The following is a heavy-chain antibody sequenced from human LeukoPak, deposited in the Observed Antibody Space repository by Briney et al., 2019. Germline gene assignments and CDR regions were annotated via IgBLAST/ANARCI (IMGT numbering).Heavy chain of an antibody. D-gene: IGHD3-3*01. V-gene: IGHV3-21*01. CDR3: ARALENPEAFDI. Sequence: GGSLRLSCAASGFTFSSYSMNWVRQAPGKGLEWVSSISSSSSYIYYADSVKGRFTISRDNAKNSLYLQMNSLRAEDTAVYYCARALENPEAFDIWGQGTMVTVSS. CDR1: GFTFSSYS. J-gene: IGHJ3*02. CDR2: ISSSSSYI.